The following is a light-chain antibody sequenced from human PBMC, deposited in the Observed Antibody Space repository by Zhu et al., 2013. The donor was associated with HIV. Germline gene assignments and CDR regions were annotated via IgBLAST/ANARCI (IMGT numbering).Light chain of an antibody. Sequence: EIVLTQSPGTLSLSPGERAIFSCRASQSMTSSYLAWYQQKPGQAPRLLIYNASNRAAGIPDRFSGSGSGTDFTLTISRLEPEDFAVYFCQRYGSSPPITFGQGTRLEIK. CDR3: QRYGSSPPIT. J-gene: IGKJ5*01. CDR1: QSMTSSY. V-gene: IGKV3-20*01. CDR2: NAS.